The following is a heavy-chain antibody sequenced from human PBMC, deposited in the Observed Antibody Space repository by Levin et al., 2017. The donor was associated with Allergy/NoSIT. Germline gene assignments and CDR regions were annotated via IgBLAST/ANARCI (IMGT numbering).Heavy chain of an antibody. CDR3: ARYSSSIGWFDP. CDR2: IYSGGTT. D-gene: IGHD6-6*01. CDR1: GLTSSNID. J-gene: IGHJ5*02. Sequence: GGSLRLSCAASGLTSSNIDMSWVRQPPGKGLEWVSVIYSGGTTYYADSVKGRFTISRDNSKNTLYLQMNSLRAEDTAVYYCARYSSSIGWFDPWGQGTLVTVSS. V-gene: IGHV3-53*01.